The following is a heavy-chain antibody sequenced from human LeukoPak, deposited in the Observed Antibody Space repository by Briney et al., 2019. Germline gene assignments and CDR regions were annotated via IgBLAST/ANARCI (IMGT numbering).Heavy chain of an antibody. CDR3: ARVDGIVVVPAAQFDY. Sequence: ASVKVSCKASGYTFTSYGISWVRQAPGQRLEWMGWISAYNGNTNYAQKLQGRVTMTTDTSTSTAYMELRSLRSDDTAVYYCARVDGIVVVPAAQFDYWGQGTLVTVSS. D-gene: IGHD2-2*01. CDR2: ISAYNGNT. J-gene: IGHJ4*02. CDR1: GYTFTSYG. V-gene: IGHV1-18*01.